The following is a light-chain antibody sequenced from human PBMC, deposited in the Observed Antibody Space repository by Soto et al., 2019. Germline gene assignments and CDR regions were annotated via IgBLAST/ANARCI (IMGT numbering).Light chain of an antibody. J-gene: IGKJ5*01. CDR1: QSVRSY. Sequence: EIVFTQSPATLSLSPGERATLSCSASQSVRSYLAWYQQKPGQAPRLLIHGTSSRATGIPDRFSGSGSGTDFTLTISSLEPEDFAVYYCQQRGDWPPITFGQGTRLEIK. CDR2: GTS. CDR3: QQRGDWPPIT. V-gene: IGKV3-11*01.